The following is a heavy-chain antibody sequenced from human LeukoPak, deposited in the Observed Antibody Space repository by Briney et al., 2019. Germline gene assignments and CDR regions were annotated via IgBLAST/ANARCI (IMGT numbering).Heavy chain of an antibody. V-gene: IGHV4-39*07. CDR3: ARSVSAYAGRGWFDP. J-gene: IGHJ5*02. CDR2: MYYTGTT. Sequence: PSETLSLTCSVSGGSIRSLDYSWGWIRQPPGKGLEWIASMYYTGTTYYNPSLKSRVTMSVDTSKNQFSLNLTSVTAADTAVFYCARSVSAYAGRGWFDPWGQGTLVTVSS. CDR1: GGSIRSLDYS. D-gene: IGHD5-12*01.